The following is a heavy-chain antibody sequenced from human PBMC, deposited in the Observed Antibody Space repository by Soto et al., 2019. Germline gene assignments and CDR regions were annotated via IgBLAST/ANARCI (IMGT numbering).Heavy chain of an antibody. D-gene: IGHD2-2*01. CDR2: IWYDGSNK. J-gene: IGHJ6*02. CDR3: ARGRGDIVVVPAAIWNYYYYGMDV. Sequence: GGSLRLSCAASGFTFSSYGMHWVRQAPGKGLEWVAVIWYDGSNKYYADSVKGRFTISRDNSKNTLYLQMNSLRAEDTAVYYCARGRGDIVVVPAAIWNYYYYGMDVWGQGTTVTVSS. CDR1: GFTFSSYG. V-gene: IGHV3-33*01.